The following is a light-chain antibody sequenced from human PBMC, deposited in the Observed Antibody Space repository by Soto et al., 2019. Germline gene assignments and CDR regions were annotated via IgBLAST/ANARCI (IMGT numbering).Light chain of an antibody. CDR2: DVN. Sequence: QSVLTQPASVSGSPGQPITISCTGTSSDVGGYDYVSWYQQHPGKAPKLMIYDVNNRPSGVSNRFSGSKSGKTASLTISGLQAEDEADYYCSSYTSSSTVVFGGGTQLTVL. CDR3: SSYTSSSTVV. V-gene: IGLV2-14*01. J-gene: IGLJ2*01. CDR1: SSDVGGYDY.